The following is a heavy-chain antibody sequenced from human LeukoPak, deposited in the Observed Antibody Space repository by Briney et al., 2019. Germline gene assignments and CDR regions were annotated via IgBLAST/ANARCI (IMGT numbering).Heavy chain of an antibody. V-gene: IGHV1-69*13. Sequence: SVKVSCKASGGTFSSYAISWVRQAPGQGLEWMGGIIPIFGTANYAQKFQGRATITADESTSTAYMELSSLRSEDTAVYYCARSMVRGVIPFDYRGQGTLVTVSS. J-gene: IGHJ4*02. CDR2: IIPIFGTA. CDR1: GGTFSSYA. D-gene: IGHD3-10*01. CDR3: ARSMVRGVIPFDY.